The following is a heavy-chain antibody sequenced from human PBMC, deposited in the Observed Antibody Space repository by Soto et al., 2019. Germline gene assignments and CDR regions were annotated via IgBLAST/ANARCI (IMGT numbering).Heavy chain of an antibody. CDR3: ARGLSAGKGSPPDF. CDR1: GFTFSSFA. D-gene: IGHD6-13*01. V-gene: IGHV3-23*01. CDR2: ISGSGGST. J-gene: IGHJ4*02. Sequence: GGSLRLSCAASGFTFSSFAMSWVRQAPGKGLDWVSAISGSGGSTYSADSVKGRFTISRDNSKNTLYLQMSSLRAVDTAVYYCARGLSAGKGSPPDFWGQGSLVTVSS.